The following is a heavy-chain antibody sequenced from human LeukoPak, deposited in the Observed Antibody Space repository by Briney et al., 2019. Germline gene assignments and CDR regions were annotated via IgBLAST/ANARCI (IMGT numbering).Heavy chain of an antibody. D-gene: IGHD3-22*01. J-gene: IGHJ5*02. V-gene: IGHV3-53*01. CDR2: IYSGGST. Sequence: PGGSLRLSCAACGFTVSSNYMSWVRQAPGKGLEWVSVIYSGGSTYYADSVKGRFTISRDNSKNTLYLQMNSLRAEDTAVYYCARSSSGYSLNWFDPWGQGTLVTVSS. CDR1: GFTVSSNY. CDR3: ARSSSGYSLNWFDP.